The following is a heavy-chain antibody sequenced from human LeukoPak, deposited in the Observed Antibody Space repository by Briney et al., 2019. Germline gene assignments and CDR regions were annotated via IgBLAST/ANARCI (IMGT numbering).Heavy chain of an antibody. CDR2: MNPNSGNT. Sequence: GASVKVSCKASGYTFTGYDINWVRQATGQGLEWMGWMNPNSGNTGYAQKFQGRVTMTRNTSISTAYMELSSLRSEDTAVYYCARERGGGRYSSSSFYYYYMDVWGKGTTVTVSS. CDR1: GYTFTGYD. CDR3: ARERGGGRYSSSSFYYYYMDV. J-gene: IGHJ6*03. V-gene: IGHV1-8*01. D-gene: IGHD6-6*01.